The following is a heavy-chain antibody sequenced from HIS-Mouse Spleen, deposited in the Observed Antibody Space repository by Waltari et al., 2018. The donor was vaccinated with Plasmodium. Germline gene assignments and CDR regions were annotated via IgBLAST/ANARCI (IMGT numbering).Heavy chain of an antibody. CDR1: GLTFRSYW. CDR2: IKQDGSEK. J-gene: IGHJ2*01. D-gene: IGHD6-13*01. CDR3: ASSWYWYFDL. Sequence: EVQLVVSGGGLVQPGGSLRLSCAASGLTFRSYWMSWVRQAPGKGLEWVANIKQDGSEKYYVDSVKGRFTISRDNAKNSLYLQMNSLRAEDTAVYYCASSWYWYFDLWGRGTLVTVSS. V-gene: IGHV3-7*01.